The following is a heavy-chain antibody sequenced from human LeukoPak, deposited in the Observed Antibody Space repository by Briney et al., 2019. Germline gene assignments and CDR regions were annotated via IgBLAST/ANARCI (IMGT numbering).Heavy chain of an antibody. CDR1: GGSISSSSYY. D-gene: IGHD3-3*01. Sequence: KPSETLSLTCTASGGSISSSSYYWGWIRQPPGKGLEWIGSIYYSGSTYYNPSLKSRVTISVDTSKNQFSLKLSSVTAADTAVYYCARPHDFWSGLHFGYWGQGTLVTVSS. V-gene: IGHV4-39*01. CDR2: IYYSGST. J-gene: IGHJ4*02. CDR3: ARPHDFWSGLHFGY.